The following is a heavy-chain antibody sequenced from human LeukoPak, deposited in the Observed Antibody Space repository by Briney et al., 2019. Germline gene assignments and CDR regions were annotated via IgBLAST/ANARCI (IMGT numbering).Heavy chain of an antibody. Sequence: ASVKVSCKASGYTFTSYYMHWVRQAPGQGLEWMGIINPSGGSTSYAQKFQGRVTMTRDTSTSTVYMELSSLRSEDTAVYYCARGPTMIVVVDAFDIWGQGTMVTVSS. CDR3: ARGPTMIVVVDAFDI. J-gene: IGHJ3*02. D-gene: IGHD3-22*01. V-gene: IGHV1-46*01. CDR1: GYTFTSYY. CDR2: INPSGGST.